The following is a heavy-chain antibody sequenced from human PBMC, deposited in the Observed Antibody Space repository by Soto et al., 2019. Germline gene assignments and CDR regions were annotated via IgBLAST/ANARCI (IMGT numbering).Heavy chain of an antibody. CDR2: ISGSGGST. CDR1: GFTFTYYA. V-gene: IGHV3-23*01. J-gene: IGHJ5*02. CDR3: AKVLGYYNSSGYRHLNWFDP. Sequence: GGSLRLSCAASGFTFTYYAMSWVRQAPGKGLEWVSAISGSGGSTYYADSVMGRFTISRDNSKNTLYLQMNSLRAEDTAVYYCAKVLGYYNSSGYRHLNWFDPWGQGTLVTVSS. D-gene: IGHD3-22*01.